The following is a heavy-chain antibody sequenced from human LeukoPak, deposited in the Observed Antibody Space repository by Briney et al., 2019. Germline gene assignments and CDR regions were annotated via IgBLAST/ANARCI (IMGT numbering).Heavy chain of an antibody. CDR3: ARVGVLIYDSSGYYDYFDY. Sequence: SETLSLTCTVSGGSISSSSYYWGWIRQPPGKGLEWIGSIYYSGSTYYNPSLKSRVTISVDTSKNQFSLKLSSVTAADTAVYYCARVGVLIYDSSGYYDYFDYWGQGTLVTVSS. J-gene: IGHJ4*02. D-gene: IGHD3-22*01. V-gene: IGHV4-39*07. CDR1: GGSISSSSYY. CDR2: IYYSGST.